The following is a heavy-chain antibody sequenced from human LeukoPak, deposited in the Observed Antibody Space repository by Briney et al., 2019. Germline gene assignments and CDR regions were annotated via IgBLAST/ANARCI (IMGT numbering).Heavy chain of an antibody. CDR3: ARHFTYYDILTGYGASPLFDY. CDR1: GGSISSYY. Sequence: SETLSLTCTVSGGSISSYYWSWIRQPPGKGLEWIGYIYYSGSTNYNPSLKSRVTISVDTSKNQFSLKLSSVTAADTAVYYCARHFTYYDILTGYGASPLFDYWGQGTLVTVSS. J-gene: IGHJ4*02. CDR2: IYYSGST. V-gene: IGHV4-59*08. D-gene: IGHD3-9*01.